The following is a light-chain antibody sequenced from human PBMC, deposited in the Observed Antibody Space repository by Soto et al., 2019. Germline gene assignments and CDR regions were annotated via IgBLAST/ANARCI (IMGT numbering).Light chain of an antibody. Sequence: QPVLTQSSSASASLGSSVRLTCTLSSGHSSYIIAWHQQQPGKAPRYLMKLEGSGSNNKGSGVPDRFSGSSSGADRYLTISNLQSEDEAEYYCETWDTNTRVFGGGTKVTVL. J-gene: IGLJ3*02. CDR1: SGHSSYI. CDR2: LEGSGSN. V-gene: IGLV4-60*03. CDR3: ETWDTNTRV.